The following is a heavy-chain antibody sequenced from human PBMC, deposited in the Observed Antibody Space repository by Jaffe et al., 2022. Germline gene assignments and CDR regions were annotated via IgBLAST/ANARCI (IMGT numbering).Heavy chain of an antibody. Sequence: EVQLLESGGGLVQPGGSLRLSCAASGFTFSSYAMSWVRQAPGKGLEWVSAISGSGGSTYYADSVKGRFTISRDNSKNTLYLQMNSLRAEDTAVYYCAKVPADVLYGPQAFDYWGQGTLVTVSS. CDR2: ISGSGGST. CDR3: AKVPADVLYGPQAFDY. V-gene: IGHV3-23*01. D-gene: IGHD3-3*01. CDR1: GFTFSSYA. J-gene: IGHJ4*02.